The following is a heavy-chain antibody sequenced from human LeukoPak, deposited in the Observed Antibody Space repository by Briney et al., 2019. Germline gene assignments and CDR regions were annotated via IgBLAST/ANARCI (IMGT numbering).Heavy chain of an antibody. CDR3: ARHIYDFWSGYEDY. V-gene: IGHV4-38-2*01. Sequence: SETLSLTCAVYGGSFSGYYWGWIRQPPGKGLEWIGSIYHSGSTYYNPSLKSRVTISVDTSKNQFSLKLSSVTAADTAVYYCARHIYDFWSGYEDYWGQGTLVTVSS. D-gene: IGHD3-3*01. CDR2: IYHSGST. CDR1: GGSFSGYY. J-gene: IGHJ4*02.